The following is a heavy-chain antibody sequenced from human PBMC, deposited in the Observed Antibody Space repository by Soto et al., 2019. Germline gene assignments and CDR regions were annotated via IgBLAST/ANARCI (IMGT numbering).Heavy chain of an antibody. V-gene: IGHV3-23*01. D-gene: IGHD1-1*01. CDR3: AKEGESTGTRGDYCGMDV. J-gene: IGHJ6*02. CDR1: GFTFSSYA. CDR2: ISGSGGST. Sequence: EVQLLESGGGLVQPGGSLRLSCAASGFTFSSYAMSWVRQAPGKGLEWVSAISGSGGSTYYADSVKGRFTISRDNSKNTLYLQMNSVRAEDTAVYYCAKEGESTGTRGDYCGMDVWGQGTTVTVSS.